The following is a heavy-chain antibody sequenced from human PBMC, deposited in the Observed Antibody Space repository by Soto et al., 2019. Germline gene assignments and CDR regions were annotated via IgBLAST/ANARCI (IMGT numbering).Heavy chain of an antibody. V-gene: IGHV1-18*01. CDR3: ARVSDVWGSRKAYY. CDR2: ISAYNGNT. D-gene: IGHD3-16*01. CDR1: GYTFTSYG. Sequence: QVQLVQSGAEVKKPGASVKVSCKASGYTFTSYGISWVRQAPGQGLEWMGWISAYNGNTNYAQKRQVRVTMTSDTSTSTANMELRSLRSDDTAVYYCARVSDVWGSRKAYYWGQGTLVTVSS. J-gene: IGHJ4*02.